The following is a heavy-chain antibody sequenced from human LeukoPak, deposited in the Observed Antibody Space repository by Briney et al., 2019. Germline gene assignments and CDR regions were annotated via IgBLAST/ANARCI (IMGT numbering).Heavy chain of an antibody. CDR1: GGSLNSTNW. CDR2: IYHSGTT. J-gene: IGHJ4*02. Sequence: SETLSLTCAVSGGSLNSTNWWSWVRQAPGKGLEWIGEIYHSGTTSYNPSLKSRVTISVDTSKNQFSLKLSSVTAADTAVYYCASHSGGYAYWGQGTLVTVSS. CDR3: ASHSGGYAY. V-gene: IGHV4-4*02. D-gene: IGHD5-12*01.